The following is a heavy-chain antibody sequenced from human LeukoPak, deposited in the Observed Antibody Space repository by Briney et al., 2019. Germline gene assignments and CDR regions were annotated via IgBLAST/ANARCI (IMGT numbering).Heavy chain of an antibody. V-gene: IGHV3-23*01. Sequence: GGSLRLSCAASGFTFSSCAMSWVRQAPGKGLEWVSTISGSGGRTYYADSVKGRFTISRDNSKNTLYLHMNGLRVEDTAIYYCARDERWIQFNYWGQGTLVTVSS. J-gene: IGHJ4*02. CDR3: ARDERWIQFNY. D-gene: IGHD5-18*01. CDR2: ISGSGGRT. CDR1: GFTFSSCA.